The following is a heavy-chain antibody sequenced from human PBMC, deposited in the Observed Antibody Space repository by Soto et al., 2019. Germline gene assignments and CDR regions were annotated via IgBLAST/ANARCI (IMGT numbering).Heavy chain of an antibody. CDR3: ARRVGYCSSTSCYRPYYYYYGMDV. D-gene: IGHD2-2*02. J-gene: IGHJ6*02. Sequence: SETLSLTCAVYGGSFSGYYWSWIRQPPGKGLEWIGEINHSGSTNYNPSLKSRVTISVDTSKNQFSLKLSSVTAADTAVYYCARRVGYCSSTSCYRPYYYYYGMDVWGQGTTVTVSS. V-gene: IGHV4-34*01. CDR1: GGSFSGYY. CDR2: INHSGST.